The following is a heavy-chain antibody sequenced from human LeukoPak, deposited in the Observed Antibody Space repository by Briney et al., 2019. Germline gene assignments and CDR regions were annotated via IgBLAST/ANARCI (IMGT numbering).Heavy chain of an antibody. CDR2: IYYSGST. V-gene: IGHV4-59*01. CDR1: GGSISSYY. D-gene: IGHD7-27*01. CDR3: ARHQTGGHSYMDV. Sequence: PSETLSLTCTVSGGSISSYYWSWIRQPPGKGLEWIGYIYYSGSTNYNPSLKSRVTISVDTSKNQFSLKLSSVTAADTAVYYCARHQTGGHSYMDVWGKGTTVTVS. J-gene: IGHJ6*03.